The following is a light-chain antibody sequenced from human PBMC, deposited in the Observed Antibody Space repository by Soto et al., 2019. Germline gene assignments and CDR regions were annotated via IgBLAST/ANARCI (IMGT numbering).Light chain of an antibody. CDR1: QSISSY. CDR3: QQRYSTPRT. Sequence: DIQMTQSPSSLSASVGDRVTITCRASQSISSYLNWYQQKPGKAPKLLIYGASSLQSGVTARFSGSGSGTDFTLTISSLQPEDFATYYCQQRYSTPRTFGQGTKVEIK. J-gene: IGKJ1*01. V-gene: IGKV1-39*01. CDR2: GAS.